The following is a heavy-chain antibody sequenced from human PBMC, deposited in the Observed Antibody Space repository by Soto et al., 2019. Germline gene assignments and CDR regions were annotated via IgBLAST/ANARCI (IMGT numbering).Heavy chain of an antibody. J-gene: IGHJ4*02. CDR2: INPNSGGT. Sequence: VSVKVSCKASGYTFTGYYMHWVRQAPGQGLEWMGWINPNSGGTNYAQKFQGWVTMTRDTSISTAYMELSRLRSDDTAVYYCARVIGSGIFGGFDYWGQGTLVTVSS. CDR1: GYTFTGYY. CDR3: ARVIGSGIFGGFDY. D-gene: IGHD3-16*01. V-gene: IGHV1-2*04.